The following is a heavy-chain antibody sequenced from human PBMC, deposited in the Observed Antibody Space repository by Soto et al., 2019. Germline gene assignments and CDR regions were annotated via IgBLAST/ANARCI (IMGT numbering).Heavy chain of an antibody. J-gene: IGHJ6*02. CDR2: IIPIFGTA. CDR3: ARDRSVGATRYYGMDV. Sequence: GASVKVSCKASGGTFSSYAISWVRQAPGQGLEWMGGIIPIFGTANYAQKFQGRVTITADESTSTAYMELSSLRSEDTAVYYCARDRSVGATRYYGMDVRGQGTTVTVSS. CDR1: GGTFSSYA. D-gene: IGHD1-26*01. V-gene: IGHV1-69*13.